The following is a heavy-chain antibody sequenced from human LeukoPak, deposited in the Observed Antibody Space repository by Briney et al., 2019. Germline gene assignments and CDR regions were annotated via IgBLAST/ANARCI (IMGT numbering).Heavy chain of an antibody. CDR3: AREIGGYTYGYVPREVSYYFDY. V-gene: IGHV4-61*02. J-gene: IGHJ4*02. CDR1: GGSISSGNW. Sequence: SGTLSLTCAVSGGSISSGNWWNWIRQPAGKGLEWIGRIYTSGSTNYNPSLKSRVTISVDTSKNQFSLKLSSVTAADTAVYYCAREIGGYTYGYVPREVSYYFDYWGQGTLVTVSS. D-gene: IGHD5-18*01. CDR2: IYTSGST.